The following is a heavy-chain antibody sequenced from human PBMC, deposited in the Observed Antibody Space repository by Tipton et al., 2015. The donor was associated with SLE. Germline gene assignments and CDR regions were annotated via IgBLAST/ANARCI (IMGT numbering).Heavy chain of an antibody. CDR3: ARDRRIVGATNPFDI. CDR2: IYYSGST. J-gene: IGHJ3*02. D-gene: IGHD1-26*01. CDR1: GGSISSGDYY. Sequence: TLSLTCAVYGGSISSGDYYWSWIRQPPGKGLEWIGYIYYSGSTYYNPSLKSRVTISVDTSKNQFSLKLSSVTAADTAVYYCARDRRIVGATNPFDIWGQGTMVTVSS. V-gene: IGHV4-30-4*01.